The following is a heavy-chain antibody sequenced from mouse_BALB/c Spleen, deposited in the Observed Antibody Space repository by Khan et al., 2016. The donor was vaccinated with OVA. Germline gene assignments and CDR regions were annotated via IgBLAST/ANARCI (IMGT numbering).Heavy chain of an antibody. CDR3: ARLAYYDDSESFAY. CDR1: GFTFSTYG. J-gene: IGHJ3*01. CDR2: VSTGGHYT. V-gene: IGHV5-6*01. Sequence: EVELVESGGDVVKPGGSLKLSCAASGFTFSTYGMSWVRQTPDKRLEWVATVSTGGHYTYYPDTVKGRFTIYRNNAKNTLDLLMSSLNPEDAAVFYCARLAYYDDSESFAYWGQGTLVTVSA. D-gene: IGHD1-1*01.